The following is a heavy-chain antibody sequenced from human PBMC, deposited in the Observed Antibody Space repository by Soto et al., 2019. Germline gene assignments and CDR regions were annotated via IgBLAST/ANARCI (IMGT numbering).Heavy chain of an antibody. D-gene: IGHD3-22*01. CDR3: ARHDYDSCGYYPDYFDY. V-gene: IGHV4-39*01. CDR2: IYYSGST. Sequence: SDTLSLTCTVSGGSISSSSYYWGWIRQPPGKGLEWIGSIYYSGSTYYNPSLKSRVTISVDTSKNQFSLKLSSVTAADTAVYYCARHDYDSCGYYPDYFDYWGQGTLVTVSS. CDR1: GGSISSSSYY. J-gene: IGHJ4*02.